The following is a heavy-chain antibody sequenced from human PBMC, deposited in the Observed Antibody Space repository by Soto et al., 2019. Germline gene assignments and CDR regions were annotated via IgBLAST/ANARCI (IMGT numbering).Heavy chain of an antibody. CDR3: ARHGGFNLQY. J-gene: IGHJ4*02. V-gene: IGHV4-4*02. CDR1: GGSISGGTW. Sequence: QVQLQESGPGLVKPSETLSLTCAVSGGSISGGTWWSWGRQPPGKGLEWIGQIYHNENTEYNPSLESRVTISADKSKNQFSLRMSSVTAADTAVYYCARHGGFNLQYWGQGALVTVSS. D-gene: IGHD3-10*01. CDR2: IYHNENT.